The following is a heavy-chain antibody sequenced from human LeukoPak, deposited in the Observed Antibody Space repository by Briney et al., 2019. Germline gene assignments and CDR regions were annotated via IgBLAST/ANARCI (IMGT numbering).Heavy chain of an antibody. CDR1: GFTFSSYA. Sequence: GRSLRLSCAASGFTFSSYAMHWVRQAPGKGLEWVAVISYDGSNKYYADSVKGRFTISRDNSKNTLYLQMNSLRAENTAVYYCARRFDWLLQPYYYYGMDVWGQGTTVTVSS. V-gene: IGHV3-30*04. J-gene: IGHJ6*02. CDR3: ARRFDWLLQPYYYYGMDV. CDR2: ISYDGSNK. D-gene: IGHD3-9*01.